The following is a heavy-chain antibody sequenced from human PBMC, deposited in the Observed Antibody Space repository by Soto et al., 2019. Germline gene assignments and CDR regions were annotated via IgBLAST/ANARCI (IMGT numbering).Heavy chain of an antibody. D-gene: IGHD6-19*01. CDR3: AAERITVAGSVYYFDF. CDR1: GASFRTYA. Sequence: QVQLVQSGAEVKRPGSSVKVSCQASGASFRTYAVTWVRQAPGQGLEWMGGINVPFGTANYAQQFQGRVTITADESTSTAYLDLRSLRPEDAAVYYCAAERITVAGSVYYFDFWGQGTPVTVSS. J-gene: IGHJ4*02. CDR2: INVPFGTA. V-gene: IGHV1-69*01.